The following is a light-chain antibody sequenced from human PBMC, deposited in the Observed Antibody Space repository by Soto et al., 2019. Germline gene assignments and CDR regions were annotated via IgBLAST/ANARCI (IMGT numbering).Light chain of an antibody. CDR3: QQSYSRMT. J-gene: IGKJ1*01. Sequence: DIQMTQSPCTQSAAVGDRVAITCRASQTITRWMAWYQQKPGKAPKLLIYDASTLESGVPSRFSGSRSGTDCTLTISSLQPEDFATYYCQQSYSRMTFGQGTKVDIK. V-gene: IGKV1-5*01. CDR2: DAS. CDR1: QTITRW.